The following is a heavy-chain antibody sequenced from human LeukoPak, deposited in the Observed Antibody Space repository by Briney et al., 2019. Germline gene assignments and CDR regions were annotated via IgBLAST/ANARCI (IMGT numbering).Heavy chain of an antibody. D-gene: IGHD1-1*01. CDR3: AKKQQAGTGWNYMDV. CDR2: IWYDGSNK. Sequence: GGSLRLSCAASGFTFSSYGMHWVRQAPGKGLEWVAVIWYDGSNKYYADSVKGRFTISRDNSKNTLYLQMNSLRAEDTAVYYCAKKQQAGTGWNYMDVWGTGTTVTVSS. V-gene: IGHV3-33*06. J-gene: IGHJ6*03. CDR1: GFTFSSYG.